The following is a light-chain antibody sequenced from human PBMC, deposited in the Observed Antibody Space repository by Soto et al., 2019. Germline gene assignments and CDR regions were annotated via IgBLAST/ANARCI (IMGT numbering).Light chain of an antibody. J-gene: IGKJ5*01. Sequence: DIVMAQSPSTLSASLGERATLTCRASQSISSNLDWYQQKPGKAPKLLIYGASTRPSGIPSRFSGSGSGTDFTLTISSLQSEDFATYYCQQYNSRPSCTFGQGTRLEIK. CDR3: QQYNSRPSCT. V-gene: IGKV1-39*01. CDR2: GAS. CDR1: QSISSN.